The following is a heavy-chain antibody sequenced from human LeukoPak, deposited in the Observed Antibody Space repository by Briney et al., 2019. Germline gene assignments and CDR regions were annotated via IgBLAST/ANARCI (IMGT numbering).Heavy chain of an antibody. D-gene: IGHD4-4*01. CDR1: GGSFSGYY. V-gene: IGHV4-34*01. Sequence: SETLSLTCAVYGGSFSGYYWSWIRQPPGKGLEWIGEINHSGSTNYNPSLKSRVTISVDTSKNQFSLKLSSVTAADTAVYYCARRVDSNFNYGMDVWGQGTTVTVSS. CDR2: INHSGST. J-gene: IGHJ6*02. CDR3: ARRVDSNFNYGMDV.